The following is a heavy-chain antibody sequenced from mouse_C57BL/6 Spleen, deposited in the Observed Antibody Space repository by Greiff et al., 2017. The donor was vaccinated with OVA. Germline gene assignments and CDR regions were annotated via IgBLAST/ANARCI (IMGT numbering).Heavy chain of an antibody. D-gene: IGHD1-1*01. J-gene: IGHJ4*01. CDR1: GYSITSGYY. CDR3: AREDYYYGSSSYYAMDY. CDR2: ISYDGSN. V-gene: IGHV3-6*01. Sequence: EVKLMESGPGLVKPSQSLSLTCSVTGYSITSGYYWNWIRQFPGNKLEWMGYISYDGSNNYNPSLKNRISITRDTSKNQFFLKLNSVTTEDTATYYCAREDYYYGSSSYYAMDYWGQGTSVTVSS.